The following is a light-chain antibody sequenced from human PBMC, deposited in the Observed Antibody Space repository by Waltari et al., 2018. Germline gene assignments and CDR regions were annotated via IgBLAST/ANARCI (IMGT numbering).Light chain of an antibody. J-gene: IGKJ1*01. CDR1: QSVSSK. V-gene: IGKV3-15*01. CDR3: QQYNNWPRT. CDR2: GSS. Sequence: EIVMTQSPATLSVSPGDRATLSCRASQSVSSKLAWYQQKPGQAPRLLIYGSSTRATGIPARFSGSGSVTEFTLTISSLQSEDFAVYYCQQYNNWPRTFGQGTKVEI.